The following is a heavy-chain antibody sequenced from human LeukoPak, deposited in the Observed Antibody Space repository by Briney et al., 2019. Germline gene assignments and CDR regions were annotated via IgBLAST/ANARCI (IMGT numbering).Heavy chain of an antibody. Sequence: GESLKISCKGSGYSFTSYWIGWVRQMPGKGLEWMGIIYPGDSDTRYSPSFQGQVTISADKSISTAYLQWSSLKASDTAMYYCARYATSSIAVAGYHWYFDLWGRGTLVTVSS. J-gene: IGHJ2*01. CDR2: IYPGDSDT. D-gene: IGHD6-19*01. V-gene: IGHV5-51*01. CDR3: ARYATSSIAVAGYHWYFDL. CDR1: GYSFTSYW.